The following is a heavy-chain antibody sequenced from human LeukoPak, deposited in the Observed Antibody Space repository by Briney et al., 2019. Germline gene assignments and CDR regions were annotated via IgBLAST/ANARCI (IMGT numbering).Heavy chain of an antibody. CDR1: GYSFTSYG. CDR2: INTYNGNT. J-gene: IGHJ4*02. V-gene: IGHV1-18*01. D-gene: IGHD3-10*01. CDR3: ARVITMVRGVILPVSGFDY. Sequence: GASVKVSCKASGYSFTSYGISWVRQAPGQGLEWMGWINTYNGNTNYAQNVQGRVTTTTDTATSTAYMELRSLRSDDTAVYFCARVITMVRGVILPVSGFDYWGQGTLVTVSS.